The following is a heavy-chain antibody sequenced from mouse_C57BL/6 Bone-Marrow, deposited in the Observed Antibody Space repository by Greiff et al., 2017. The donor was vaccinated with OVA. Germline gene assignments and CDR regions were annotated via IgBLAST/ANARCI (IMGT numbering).Heavy chain of an antibody. Sequence: DVKLVESGPGLVKPSQSLSLTCSVTGYSITSGYYWNWIRQFPGNKLEWMGYISYDGSNNYNPSLKIRISITRDTSKNQFFLKLNSVTTEDTATYYCARDYYGSSYWYFDVWGTGTTVTVSS. V-gene: IGHV3-6*01. J-gene: IGHJ1*03. D-gene: IGHD1-1*01. CDR1: GYSITSGYY. CDR2: ISYDGSN. CDR3: ARDYYGSSYWYFDV.